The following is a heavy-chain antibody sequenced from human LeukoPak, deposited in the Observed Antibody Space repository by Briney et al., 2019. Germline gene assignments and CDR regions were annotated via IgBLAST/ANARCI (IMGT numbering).Heavy chain of an antibody. D-gene: IGHD5-18*01. J-gene: IGHJ4*02. V-gene: IGHV4-30-4*01. CDR1: GGSISSGDYY. Sequence: SETLSLTCTVSGGSISSGDYYWSWIRQPPGKGLEWIGYIYYSGSTYYNPSLKSRVTISVDTSKNQFSLKLNSVTAADTAVYYCARGYGYSYSLRFDYWGQGTLVTVSS. CDR2: IYYSGST. CDR3: ARGYGYSYSLRFDY.